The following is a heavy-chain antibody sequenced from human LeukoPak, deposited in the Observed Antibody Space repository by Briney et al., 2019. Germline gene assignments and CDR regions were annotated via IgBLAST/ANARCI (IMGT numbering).Heavy chain of an antibody. D-gene: IGHD6-13*01. V-gene: IGHV3-48*04. CDR2: ISSSTSTI. CDR3: ARDYRSSSGRAFDI. CDR1: GLTFSSYS. J-gene: IGHJ3*02. Sequence: GGSLRLSCAASGLTFSSYSMTWVRQAPGKGLEWVSYISSSTSTIYYADSVKGRFTISRDNAKNSLYLQMNSLRAEDTAVYYCARDYRSSSGRAFDIWGQGTMVTVSS.